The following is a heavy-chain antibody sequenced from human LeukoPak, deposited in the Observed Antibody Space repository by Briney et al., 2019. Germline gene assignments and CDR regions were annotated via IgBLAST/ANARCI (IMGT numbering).Heavy chain of an antibody. Sequence: GGSLRLSCAASGLTFTQYWIHWVRQGPGKGLVWVSRINGDGTTTNYADSVKGRFTISRDNAKNTLYLQMNSLRAEDTAVYYCAKSRAPAGTWGFDYWGQGTLVTVSS. V-gene: IGHV3-74*01. CDR3: AKSRAPAGTWGFDY. CDR1: GLTFTQYW. D-gene: IGHD6-13*01. CDR2: INGDGTTT. J-gene: IGHJ4*02.